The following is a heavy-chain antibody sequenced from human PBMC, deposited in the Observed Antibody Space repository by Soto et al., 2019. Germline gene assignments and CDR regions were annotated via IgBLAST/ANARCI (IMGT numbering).Heavy chain of an antibody. J-gene: IGHJ4*02. V-gene: IGHV3-23*01. CDR2: ISGSGGST. Sequence: EVQLLESGGDLVQPGGSLRLSCTASGFTFTDYAMTWVRQAPGKGLEWVSTISGSGGSTFYADSVKGRFTISRDNSKNTLYLQMNSLRAEDTAIYYCANSKDYDILTGYYYFDYWGQGTLVTVSS. CDR1: GFTFTDYA. CDR3: ANSKDYDILTGYYYFDY. D-gene: IGHD3-9*01.